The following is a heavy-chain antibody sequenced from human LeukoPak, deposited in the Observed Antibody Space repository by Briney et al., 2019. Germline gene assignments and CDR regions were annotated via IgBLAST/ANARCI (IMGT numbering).Heavy chain of an antibody. CDR3: AKDRGGSSWYDY. CDR2: ISYDGSNK. D-gene: IGHD6-13*01. CDR1: GFTFSSYA. J-gene: IGHJ4*02. Sequence: GGSLRLSCAASGFTFSSYAMHWVRQAPGKGLEWVAVISYDGSNKYYADSVKGRFTISRDNSKNTLYLQMNSLRAEDTAVYYCAKDRGGSSWYDYWGQGTLVTVSS. V-gene: IGHV3-30-3*01.